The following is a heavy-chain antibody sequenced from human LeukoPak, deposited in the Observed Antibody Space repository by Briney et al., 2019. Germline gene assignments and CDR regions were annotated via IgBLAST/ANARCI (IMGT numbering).Heavy chain of an antibody. CDR1: GYSFTDYW. J-gene: IGHJ3*01. D-gene: IGHD3-10*01. CDR2: IYPDDSDI. Sequence: GESLKISCKGSGYSFTDYWIGWVRQMPGKGLQWMAIIYPDDSDIRYSPSFQGQVTISADKSIITAYLQWSSLKASDTAMYYCAKHGRGSRSPNAFDFWGQGTMVTVSS. V-gene: IGHV5-51*01. CDR3: AKHGRGSRSPNAFDF.